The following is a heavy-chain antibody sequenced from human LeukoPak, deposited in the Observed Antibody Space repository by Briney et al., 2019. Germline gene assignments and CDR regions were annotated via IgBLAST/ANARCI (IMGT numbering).Heavy chain of an antibody. CDR3: AKSHHVTAIDY. CDR1: GFTVSSSE. CDR2: ISGSGGST. J-gene: IGHJ4*02. V-gene: IGHV3-23*01. Sequence: GGSLRLSCAASGFTVSSSEMSWVRQAPGKGLEWVSAISGSGGSTYYAGSVKGRFTISRDNPKNTLYLQMNSLRADDTAVYYCAKSHHVTAIDYWGQGTLVTVSS. D-gene: IGHD2-21*02.